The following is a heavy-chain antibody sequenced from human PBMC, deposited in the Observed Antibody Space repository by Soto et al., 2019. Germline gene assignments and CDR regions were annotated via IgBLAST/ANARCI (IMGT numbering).Heavy chain of an antibody. CDR1: GYSFTPYW. CDR2: VYPGDSNT. Sequence: PGESLKISCKGSGYSFTPYWIVWVRQMPGKGLEWMGIVYPGDSNTRYSPSFQGQVTISADKSISTAYLQWSSLKASDTAIYYCARHSSSTYYDSTSYYDISGYLDFWGQGTLVTVSS. J-gene: IGHJ4*02. D-gene: IGHD3-22*01. CDR3: ARHSSSTYYDSTSYYDISGYLDF. V-gene: IGHV5-51*01.